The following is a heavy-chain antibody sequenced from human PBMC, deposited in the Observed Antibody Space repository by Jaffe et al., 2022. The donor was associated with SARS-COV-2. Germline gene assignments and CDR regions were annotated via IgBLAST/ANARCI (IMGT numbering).Heavy chain of an antibody. Sequence: QVQLVESGGGLVKPGGSLRLSCAASGFTFSEYYMSWIRQAPGEPLEWVSFINGDSSHTNYAASVKGRFTISRDNAQNSLYLQMNSLRAEDTGVYYCARVGSRNPRGLGVWGQGTTVTVSS. CDR1: GFTFSEYY. J-gene: IGHJ6*02. CDR2: INGDSSHT. CDR3: ARVGSRNPRGLGV. V-gene: IGHV3-11*06. D-gene: IGHD1-1*01.